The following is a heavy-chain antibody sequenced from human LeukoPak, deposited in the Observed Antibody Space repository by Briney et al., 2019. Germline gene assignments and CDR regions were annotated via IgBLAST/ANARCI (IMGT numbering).Heavy chain of an antibody. Sequence: PGGSLRLSCAASGFTFSSYDMHWVRQATGKGPEWVSAIGTAGDTYYPGSVKGRFTISRENAKNSLYLQMNSLRAGDTAVYYCVARPSYYDSSGYYDYWGQGTLVTVSS. D-gene: IGHD3-22*01. CDR2: IGTAGDT. V-gene: IGHV3-13*01. J-gene: IGHJ4*02. CDR3: VARPSYYDSSGYYDY. CDR1: GFTFSSYD.